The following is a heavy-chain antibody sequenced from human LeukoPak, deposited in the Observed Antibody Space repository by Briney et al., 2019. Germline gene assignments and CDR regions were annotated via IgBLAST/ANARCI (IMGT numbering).Heavy chain of an antibody. V-gene: IGHV3-23*01. J-gene: IGHJ4*02. CDR3: ADEVRVKDY. CDR2: ISRTGGDT. D-gene: IGHD5/OR15-5a*01. CDR1: GFSFIRSA. Sequence: QPGGSLRPSCAASGFSFIRSAMCSVRQAPGKGLEWVSGISRTGGDTYYADSVKGRFTISRDTSKNTLFLQTNSLRAEDTAVYYCADEVRVKDYWGQGTLVTVSS.